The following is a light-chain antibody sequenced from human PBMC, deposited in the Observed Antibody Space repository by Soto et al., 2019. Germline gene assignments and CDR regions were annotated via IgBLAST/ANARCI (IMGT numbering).Light chain of an antibody. CDR2: GAS. J-gene: IGKJ4*02. CDR1: QSVITY. V-gene: IGKV3-20*01. CDR3: QQYGSTPLT. Sequence: ESVLTQSPGTLSLSPGERATLSCRASQSVITYLAWYQQKPGQAPRLLMYGASSWATGISDRFSGSGSGTDFTLKISRLEPEDVSVYYCQQYGSTPLTCGGGTKMETK.